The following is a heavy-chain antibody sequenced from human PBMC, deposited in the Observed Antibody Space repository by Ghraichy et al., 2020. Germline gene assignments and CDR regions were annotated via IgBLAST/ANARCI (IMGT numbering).Heavy chain of an antibody. Sequence: GGSLRLSCAASGFTFSSYGMHWVRQAPGKGLEWVAFIRYDGSNKYYADSVKGRFTISRDNSKNTLYLQMNSLRAEDTAVYYCAKDYRGGIQVYYFDYWGQGTLVTVSS. CDR3: AKDYRGGIQVYYFDY. CDR1: GFTFSSYG. CDR2: IRYDGSNK. V-gene: IGHV3-30*02. D-gene: IGHD5-12*01. J-gene: IGHJ4*02.